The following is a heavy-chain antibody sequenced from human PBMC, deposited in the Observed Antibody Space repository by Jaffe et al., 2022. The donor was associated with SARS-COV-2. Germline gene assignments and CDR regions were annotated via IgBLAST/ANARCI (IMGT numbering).Heavy chain of an antibody. Sequence: QGLLVQSGAEVKEPGASVKVSCKASGNTFTNSYIHWVRQASGRGFEWMGIINPSGGSTNYAQKLRGRVTMTRDTSTNTVYMELRSLRSEDTAVYYCASPTVGSTTNLGYWGQGTLVTVSS. CDR2: INPSGGST. V-gene: IGHV1-46*04. CDR1: GNTFTNSY. J-gene: IGHJ4*02. D-gene: IGHD1-26*01. CDR3: ASPTVGSTTNLGY.